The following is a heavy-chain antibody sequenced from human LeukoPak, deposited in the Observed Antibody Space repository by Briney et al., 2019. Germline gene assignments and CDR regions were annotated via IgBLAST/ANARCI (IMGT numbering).Heavy chain of an antibody. Sequence: GASVKVSCKTSGYVFNSFGITWLRQAPGQGLEWMGWVSAYKGYTSHAQKFQDRVIMTTDTSTTTAYMELRNLKSDDTAVYYCAKSLVLWAVAGFDYWGQGTLVTVSS. V-gene: IGHV1-18*01. CDR1: GYVFNSFG. D-gene: IGHD6-19*01. CDR2: VSAYKGYT. CDR3: AKSLVLWAVAGFDY. J-gene: IGHJ4*02.